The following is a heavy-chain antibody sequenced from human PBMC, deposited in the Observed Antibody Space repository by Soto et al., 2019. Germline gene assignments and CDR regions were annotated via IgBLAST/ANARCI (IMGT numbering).Heavy chain of an antibody. CDR1: GFTFSSYA. V-gene: IGHV3-23*01. D-gene: IGHD6-19*01. CDR2: ISGSGGST. CDR3: AKIALAGTLYYYYGMDV. J-gene: IGHJ6*02. Sequence: EVQLLESGGGLVQPGGSLRLSCAASGFTFSSYAMSWVRQAPGKGLEWVSAISGSGGSTYYADSVKGRFTNSRDNSKNTLYLQMNSLRAEDTAVYYCAKIALAGTLYYYYGMDVWGQGTTVTVSS.